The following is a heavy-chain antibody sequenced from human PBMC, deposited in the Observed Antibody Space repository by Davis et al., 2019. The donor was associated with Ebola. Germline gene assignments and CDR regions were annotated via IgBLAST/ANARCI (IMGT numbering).Heavy chain of an antibody. D-gene: IGHD3-10*01. Sequence: ASVKVSCKASGYTFTSYGISWVRQAPGQGLEWMGWISAYNGNTNYAQKLQGRVTMTTDTSTSTAYMELRSLRSDDTAVYYCAREGLSREYYYGSGSPTLDYWGQGTLVTVSS. J-gene: IGHJ4*02. CDR3: AREGLSREYYYGSGSPTLDY. CDR1: GYTFTSYG. CDR2: ISAYNGNT. V-gene: IGHV1-18*01.